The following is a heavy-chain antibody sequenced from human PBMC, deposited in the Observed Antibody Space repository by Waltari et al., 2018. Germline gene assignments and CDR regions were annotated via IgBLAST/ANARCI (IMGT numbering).Heavy chain of an antibody. D-gene: IGHD5-12*01. CDR1: GCSITSYY. Sequence: QVPLQESGPGLVTPSETLSLTCTVSGCSITSYYWIWNPQPAGTGLEWIGRIYTSGSTNYNPSLKSRVTMSVDTSKNQFSLKLSSVTAADTAVYYCARDIVPAAYSGYDLDAFDIWGQGTMVTVSS. CDR2: IYTSGST. V-gene: IGHV4-4*07. CDR3: ARDIVPAAYSGYDLDAFDI. J-gene: IGHJ3*02.